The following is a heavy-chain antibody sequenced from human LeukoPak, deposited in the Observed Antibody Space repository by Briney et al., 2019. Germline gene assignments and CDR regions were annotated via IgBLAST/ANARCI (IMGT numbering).Heavy chain of an antibody. CDR1: GDSVSGSFW. D-gene: IGHD6-19*01. CDR3: VRHSGWYFGY. CDR2: IHHSGSS. Sequence: SETLSLTCAVSGDSVSGSFWWSWARQPPQKGLEWIGEIHHSGSSNYNPSLESRVIISLDGSKNLLSLELSSVTAADTAVYYCVRHSGWYFGYWGQGTLVTVSS. J-gene: IGHJ4*02. V-gene: IGHV4-4*02.